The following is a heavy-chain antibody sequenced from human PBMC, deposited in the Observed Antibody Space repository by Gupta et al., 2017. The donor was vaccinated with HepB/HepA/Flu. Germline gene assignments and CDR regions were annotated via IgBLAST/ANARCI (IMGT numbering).Heavy chain of an antibody. V-gene: IGHV4-39*02. J-gene: IGHJ2*01. CDR2: IYYTGST. CDR3: ARALGGWNWFFDL. CDR1: RGSISRSGNY. D-gene: IGHD3-16*01. Sequence: LQLPESGPGLVKPSETLSLTVNVSRGSISRSGNYRAWIRQPPGKELEYIGSIYYTGSTFSDPSLKSRVTISVDTSKNHFSLNLTSVTAADTAVYFCARALGGWNWFFDLWGRGTLVTVSS.